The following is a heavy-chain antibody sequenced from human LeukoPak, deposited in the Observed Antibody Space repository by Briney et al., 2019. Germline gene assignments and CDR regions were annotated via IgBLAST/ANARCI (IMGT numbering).Heavy chain of an antibody. V-gene: IGHV1-18*01. D-gene: IGHD2-2*01. CDR1: GYTFTSCG. CDR3: AGDLLIVVVPAAMATSNYGMDV. J-gene: IGHJ6*02. Sequence: ASVKVSCKASGYTFTSCGISWVRQAPGQGLEWMGWISAYNGNTNYAQKLQGRVTMTTDTSTSTAYMELRSLRSDDTAVCYCAGDLLIVVVPAAMATSNYGMDVWGQGTTVTVSS. CDR2: ISAYNGNT.